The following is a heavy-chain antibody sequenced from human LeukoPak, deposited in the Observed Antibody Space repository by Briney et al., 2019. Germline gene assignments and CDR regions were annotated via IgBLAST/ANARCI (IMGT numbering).Heavy chain of an antibody. Sequence: GGSLRLSCAASGFTFNRHWMHWVRQAPGKGLVWVSYINNDGSGTIYADSVKGRFTISRDNAKNTMNLQMNSLRAEDTAVYYCSRGGFGSGPDYWGQGTLDTVSS. D-gene: IGHD3-10*01. CDR1: GFTFNRHW. CDR3: SRGGFGSGPDY. CDR2: INNDGSGT. V-gene: IGHV3-74*01. J-gene: IGHJ4*02.